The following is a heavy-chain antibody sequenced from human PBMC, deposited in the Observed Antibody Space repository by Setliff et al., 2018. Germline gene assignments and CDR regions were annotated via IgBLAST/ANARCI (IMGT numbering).Heavy chain of an antibody. D-gene: IGHD3-3*01. V-gene: IGHV1-8*02. CDR1: GYTFTSYD. J-gene: IGHJ6*03. Sequence: ASVKVSCKASGYTFTSYDINWVRQATGQGLEWMGWMNPNSGNTGYAQKLQGRVTMTRNTSISTAYMELSSLRSEDTAVYYCARLVSGYDFWSGYWNYYYYYYYMDVWGKGTTVTVSS. CDR2: MNPNSGNT. CDR3: ARLVSGYDFWSGYWNYYYYYYYMDV.